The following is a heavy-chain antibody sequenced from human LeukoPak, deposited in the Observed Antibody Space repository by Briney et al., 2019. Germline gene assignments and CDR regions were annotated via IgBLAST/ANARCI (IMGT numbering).Heavy chain of an antibody. D-gene: IGHD3-10*01. CDR1: GGSFSGYY. V-gene: IGHV4-34*01. Sequence: SETLSLTCAVSGGSFSGYYWSWIRQPPGKGLEWIGEINRSGSTDYNPSLKSRVTISVDTSKNQFSLKLRSVTTADTAVYYCARGYGSGSYYTYWGQGTLVTVSS. J-gene: IGHJ4*02. CDR2: INRSGST. CDR3: ARGYGSGSYYTY.